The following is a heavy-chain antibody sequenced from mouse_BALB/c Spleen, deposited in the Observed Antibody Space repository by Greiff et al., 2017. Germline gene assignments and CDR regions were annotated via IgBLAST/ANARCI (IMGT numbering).Heavy chain of an antibody. CDR1: GFAFSSYD. CDR2: ISSGGGST. CDR3: ARHQDSSGLYAMDY. D-gene: IGHD3-2*01. J-gene: IGHJ4*01. V-gene: IGHV5-12-1*01. Sequence: EVQRVESGGGLVKPGGSLKLSCAASGFAFSSYDMSWVRQTPEKRLEWVAYISSGGGSTYYPDTVKGRFTISRDNAKNTLYLQMSSLKSEDTAMYYCARHQDSSGLYAMDYWGQGTSVTVSS.